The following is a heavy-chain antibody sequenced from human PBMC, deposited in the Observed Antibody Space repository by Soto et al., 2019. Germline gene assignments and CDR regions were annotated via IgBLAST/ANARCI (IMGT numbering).Heavy chain of an antibody. CDR1: GGTFSSYA. CDR2: IIPIFGTA. Sequence: QVQLVQSGAEVKKPGSSVKVSCKASGGTFSSYAISWVRQAPGQGLEWMGGIIPIFGTANYAQKFQGRVTIAADESTSTAYMELSSLRSEDTAVYYCARDLPRGYLGTRGFDPWGQGTLVTVSS. J-gene: IGHJ5*02. V-gene: IGHV1-69*01. D-gene: IGHD5-12*01. CDR3: ARDLPRGYLGTRGFDP.